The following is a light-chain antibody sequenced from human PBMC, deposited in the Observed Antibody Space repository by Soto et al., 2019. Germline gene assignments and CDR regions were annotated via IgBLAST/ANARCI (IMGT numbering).Light chain of an antibody. CDR3: QQYNNWPSAIT. CDR1: QSVSSN. CDR2: GAS. V-gene: IGKV3-15*01. Sequence: EIVMTQSPATLSVSPGERATLSCRASQSVSSNLAWYQQKPGQAPRLLIYGASTRATGIPARFSGSGSGTECTLTIGSLQYEDFAVYYCQQYNNWPSAITFGGGTKVEIK. J-gene: IGKJ4*01.